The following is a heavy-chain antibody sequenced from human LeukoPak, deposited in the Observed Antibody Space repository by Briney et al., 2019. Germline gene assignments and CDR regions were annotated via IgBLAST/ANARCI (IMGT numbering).Heavy chain of an antibody. CDR2: IYTSGST. Sequence: SETLSLTCTVSGGSISSYYWSWIRRPAGKGLEWIGRIYTSGSTNYNPSLKSRVTMSVDTSKNQFSLKLSSVTAADAAVYYCARNYDSSGYYLFYFDYWGQGTLVTVSS. D-gene: IGHD3-22*01. CDR3: ARNYDSSGYYLFYFDY. J-gene: IGHJ4*02. CDR1: GGSISSYY. V-gene: IGHV4-4*07.